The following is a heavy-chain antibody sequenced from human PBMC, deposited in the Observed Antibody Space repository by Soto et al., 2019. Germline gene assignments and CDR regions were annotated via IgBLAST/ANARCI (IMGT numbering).Heavy chain of an antibody. CDR3: ATGSPLGYCSGGSCFPYYYYYMDV. J-gene: IGHJ6*03. D-gene: IGHD2-15*01. CDR2: FDPEDGET. V-gene: IGHV1-24*01. CDR1: GYTLTELS. Sequence: ASVKVSCKVSGYTLTELSMHWVRQAPGKGLEWMGGFDPEDGETIYAQKFQGRVTMTEDTSTDTAYMELSSLRSEDTAVYYCATGSPLGYCSGGSCFPYYYYYMDVWGKGTTVTVSS.